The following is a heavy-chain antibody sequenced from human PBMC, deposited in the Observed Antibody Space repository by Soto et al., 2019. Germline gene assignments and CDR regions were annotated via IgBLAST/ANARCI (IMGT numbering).Heavy chain of an antibody. CDR2: ISWNGGNI. CDR1: GFNFDDYA. V-gene: IGHV3-9*01. J-gene: IGHJ4*02. CDR3: ARDLDNWNDYIDY. D-gene: IGHD1-20*01. Sequence: EVQLVESGGGWVQPGRSLRLSCAASGFNFDDYAMHWVRQAPGKGLEWVSGISWNGGNIGYVDSVKGRFTISRDNAKNSLYLQMNSLRVEDTAFYYCARDLDNWNDYIDYWGQGTLVTVSS.